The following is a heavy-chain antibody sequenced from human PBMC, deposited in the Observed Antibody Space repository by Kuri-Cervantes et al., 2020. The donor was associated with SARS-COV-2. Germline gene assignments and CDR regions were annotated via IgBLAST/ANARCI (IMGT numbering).Heavy chain of an antibody. CDR2: ISGSGGST. J-gene: IGHJ4*02. CDR1: GFTFSSYA. V-gene: IGHV3-23*01. D-gene: IGHD1-26*01. Sequence: GESLKISCAASGFTFSSYAMSWVRQAPGKGLEWVSAISGSGGSTYYADSVKGRFTISRDNSKNTLYLQMNSLRAEDTAVYYCARSYSGSYLGPFDYWGQGTLVTVSS. CDR3: ARSYSGSYLGPFDY.